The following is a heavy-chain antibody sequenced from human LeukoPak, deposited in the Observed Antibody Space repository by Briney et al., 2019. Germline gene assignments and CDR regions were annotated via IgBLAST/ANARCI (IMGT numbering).Heavy chain of an antibody. Sequence: GGSLRLSCAASGFTFTSYSMHWVRQAPGKGLVWVAVISYAGSNTCYADSVKGRFTISRDNSKNTLYLQMNSLRAEDTAVYYCARSTSTSSTSDGWGQRTPVSASS. J-gene: IGHJ4*02. CDR1: GFTFTSYS. V-gene: IGHV3-30-3*01. D-gene: IGHD6-6*01. CDR3: ARSTSTSSTSDG. CDR2: ISYAGSNT.